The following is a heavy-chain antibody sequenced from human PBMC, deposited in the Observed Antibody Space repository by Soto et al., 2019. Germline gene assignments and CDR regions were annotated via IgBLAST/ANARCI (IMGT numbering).Heavy chain of an antibody. Sequence: QITLKESGPTLVKPTETLTLTCSFSGFSLSGFSLSFSGVGVSWIRQSPGKALEWLGIIYWNDSKHYRPSLRGRLSITRATSRDHVFLTMANMDPADTGTYYCAHLRGTWCAMDFWGQGIPVTVSS. CDR3: AHLRGTWCAMDF. D-gene: IGHD2-15*01. J-gene: IGHJ4*02. CDR1: GFSLSGFSLSFSGVG. V-gene: IGHV2-5*01. CDR2: IYWNDSK.